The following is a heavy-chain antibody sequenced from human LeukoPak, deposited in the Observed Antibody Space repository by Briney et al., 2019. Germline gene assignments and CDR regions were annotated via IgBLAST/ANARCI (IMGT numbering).Heavy chain of an antibody. CDR1: GFSFTNYA. CDR3: ARALIRDYYYGMDV. J-gene: IGHJ6*02. CDR2: INWNGGST. D-gene: IGHD3-10*01. Sequence: GGSLRLSCAASGFSFTNYAMSWVRQAPGKGLEWVSGINWNGGSTGYADSVKGRFTISRDNAKNSLYLQMNSLRAEDTALYHCARALIRDYYYGMDVWGQGTTVTVSS. V-gene: IGHV3-20*01.